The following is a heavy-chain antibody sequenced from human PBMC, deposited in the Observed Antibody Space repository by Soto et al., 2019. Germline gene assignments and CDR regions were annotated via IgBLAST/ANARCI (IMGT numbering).Heavy chain of an antibody. V-gene: IGHV1-18*01. CDR2: ISAYNGNT. Sequence: QVQLVQSGAEVKKPGASVKVSCKASGYTFTSYGISWVRQAPGQGLEWMGWISAYNGNTNYAQMLQGRVTMTTDTSTSTAYMELRSLRSDDTAVYYCARDPRITGTTAVGIHYWGQGTLVTVSS. D-gene: IGHD1-7*01. CDR1: GYTFTSYG. J-gene: IGHJ4*02. CDR3: ARDPRITGTTAVGIHY.